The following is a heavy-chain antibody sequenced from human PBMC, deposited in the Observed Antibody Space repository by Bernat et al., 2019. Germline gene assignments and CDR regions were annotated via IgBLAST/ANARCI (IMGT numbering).Heavy chain of an antibody. J-gene: IGHJ4*02. CDR1: GFTFRTYE. D-gene: IGHD4-17*01. CDR3: AQAFYYGAYEGAFDY. V-gene: IGHV3-48*03. Sequence: EVHLEESGGGLVQPGGSLRLSCAASGFTFRTYEMNWVRQAPGKGLEWISYISSRGNSMYYADSVKGRFTISRDNAKNSLYLQMHSLRADDTAVYYCAQAFYYGAYEGAFDYWGQGTMVTVS. CDR2: ISSRGNSM.